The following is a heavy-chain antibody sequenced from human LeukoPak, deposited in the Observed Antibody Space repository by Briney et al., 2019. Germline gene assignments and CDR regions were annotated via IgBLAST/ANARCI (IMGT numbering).Heavy chain of an antibody. V-gene: IGHV1-69*04. D-gene: IGHD3-10*01. J-gene: IGHJ5*02. CDR2: IIPILGIA. CDR3: ARGRLVVSTDGGLLFRPTDNWFDP. CDR1: GGTFSSYA. Sequence: SVKVSCKASGGTFSSYAISWVRQAPGQGLEWMGRIIPILGIANYAQKFQGRVTITADKSTSTAYMELSSLRSEDTAVYYCARGRLVVSTDGGLLFRPTDNWFDPWGQGTLVTVSS.